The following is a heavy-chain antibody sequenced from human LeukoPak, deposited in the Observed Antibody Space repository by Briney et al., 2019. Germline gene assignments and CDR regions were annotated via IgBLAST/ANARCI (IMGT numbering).Heavy chain of an antibody. D-gene: IGHD4/OR15-4a*01. J-gene: IGHJ4*02. Sequence: ASVKVSCKASGYTFTGYYMHWVRQAPGQGLEWMGMINPSGGSTGYPQKFQGRFTMTRDTSTTTVHMELSRLTLEDTAVYYCARGRWGATYSLDYWGQGTLVTVSS. CDR3: ARGRWGATYSLDY. CDR2: INPSGGST. CDR1: GYTFTGYY. V-gene: IGHV1-46*01.